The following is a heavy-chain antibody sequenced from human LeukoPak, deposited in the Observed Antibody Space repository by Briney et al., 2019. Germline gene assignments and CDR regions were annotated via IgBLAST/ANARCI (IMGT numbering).Heavy chain of an antibody. CDR3: ARDRTASDY. CDR1: GFTFSSYS. V-gene: IGHV3-23*01. Sequence: GGSLRLSCAASGFTFSSYSMNWVRQAPGKGLEWVSAISGSGGSTYYADSVKGRFTISRDNSKNTLYLQMNSLRAEDTAVYYCARDRTASDYWGQGTLVTVSS. D-gene: IGHD4-17*01. CDR2: ISGSGGST. J-gene: IGHJ4*02.